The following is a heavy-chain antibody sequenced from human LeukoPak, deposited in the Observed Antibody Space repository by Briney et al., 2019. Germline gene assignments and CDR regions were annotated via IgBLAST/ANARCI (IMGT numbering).Heavy chain of an antibody. CDR2: IIPIFGTA. V-gene: IGHV1-69*05. D-gene: IGHD6-13*01. CDR1: GGTFSSYA. Sequence: SVKVSCKASGGTFSSYAISWVRQAPGQGLEWMGRIIPIFGTANYAQKFQGRVTITTDESTSTAYMELSSLRSEDTAVYYCARGRLISYSSWYLVGWFDPWGHGTLVTVSS. J-gene: IGHJ5*02. CDR3: ARGRLISYSSWYLVGWFDP.